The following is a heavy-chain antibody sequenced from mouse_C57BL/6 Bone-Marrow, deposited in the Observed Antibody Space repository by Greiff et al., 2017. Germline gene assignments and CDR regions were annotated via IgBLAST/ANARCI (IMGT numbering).Heavy chain of an antibody. V-gene: IGHV3-1*01. CDR2: ISYSGST. D-gene: IGHD2-3*01. J-gene: IGHJ1*03. Sequence: VQLKESGPGMVKPSQSLSLTCTVTGYSITSGYDWHWIRHFPGNKLEWMGYISYSGSTNYNPSLKSRISITHDTSKNHFFLKLNSVTTEDTATYYCARDRSDGPYFDVWGTGTTVTVSS. CDR1: GYSITSGYD. CDR3: ARDRSDGPYFDV.